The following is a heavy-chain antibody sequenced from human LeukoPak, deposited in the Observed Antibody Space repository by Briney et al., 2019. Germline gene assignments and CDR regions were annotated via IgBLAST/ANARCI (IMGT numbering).Heavy chain of an antibody. J-gene: IGHJ5*02. D-gene: IGHD2-2*03. CDR3: ARAGYCSSTSCLIRYNWFDP. CDR2: ISAYNGNT. CDR1: GYTFTSYG. Sequence: GASVKVSCKASGYTFTSYGISWVRRAPGQGLEWMGWISAYNGNTNYAQKLQGRVTMTTDTSTSTAYMELRSLRSDDTAVYYCARAGYCSSTSCLIRYNWFDPWGQGTLVTVSS. V-gene: IGHV1-18*01.